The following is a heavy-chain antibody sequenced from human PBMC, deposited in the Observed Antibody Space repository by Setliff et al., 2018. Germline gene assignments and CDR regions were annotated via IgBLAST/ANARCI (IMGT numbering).Heavy chain of an antibody. CDR2: LHTSEST. J-gene: IGHJ5*02. D-gene: IGHD1-26*01. V-gene: IGHV4-61*02. CDR3: ARDNTILGATDH. CDR1: GGSLNSGSYY. Sequence: SETLSLTCAVSGGSLNSGSYYWSWIRQSTERGLEWLGRLHTSESTTYNPALNSRVTISVDTSTNQFSLRLTSLTAADTAVYFCARDNTILGATDHWGQGTLVTVS.